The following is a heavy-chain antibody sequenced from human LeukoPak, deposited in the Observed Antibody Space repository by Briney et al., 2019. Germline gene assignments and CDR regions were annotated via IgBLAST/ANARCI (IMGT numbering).Heavy chain of an antibody. Sequence: GRSLRLSCAASGFTFSSYDMHWVRQAPGKGLEWVAVISYDGSNKYYADSVKGRFTISRDNSKNTLYLQMNSLRAEDTAVYYCAKFPIADHHDYWGQGTLVTVSS. V-gene: IGHV3-30*18. CDR2: ISYDGSNK. CDR1: GFTFSSYD. J-gene: IGHJ4*02. CDR3: AKFPIADHHDY.